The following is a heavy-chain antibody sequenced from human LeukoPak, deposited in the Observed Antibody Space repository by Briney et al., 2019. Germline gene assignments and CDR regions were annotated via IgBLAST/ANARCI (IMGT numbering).Heavy chain of an antibody. V-gene: IGHV4-30-2*02. CDR2: IYHSGST. CDR1: GGSISSGGYS. Sequence: SETLSLTCAVSGGSISSGGYSWSWIRQPPGKGLEGIGYIYHSGSTYYNPSLKSRVTISVDRSKNQFSLKLSSVTAADTAVYYCARWVPGSGSYYHDYWGQGTLVTVSS. D-gene: IGHD3-10*01. J-gene: IGHJ4*02. CDR3: ARWVPGSGSYYHDY.